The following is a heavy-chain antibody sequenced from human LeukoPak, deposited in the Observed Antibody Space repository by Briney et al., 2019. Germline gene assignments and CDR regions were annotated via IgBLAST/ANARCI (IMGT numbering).Heavy chain of an antibody. CDR1: GYTFTSYG. D-gene: IGHD2-15*01. CDR3: ARDFSDIVVVVAATPFDY. J-gene: IGHJ4*02. Sequence: ASVKVSCKASGYTFTSYGISWVRQAPGQGLEWMGWISAYNGNTNYAQKLQGRVTMTTDTSTSIAYMELRSLRSGDTAVYYCARDFSDIVVVVAATPFDYWGQGTLVTVSS. V-gene: IGHV1-18*01. CDR2: ISAYNGNT.